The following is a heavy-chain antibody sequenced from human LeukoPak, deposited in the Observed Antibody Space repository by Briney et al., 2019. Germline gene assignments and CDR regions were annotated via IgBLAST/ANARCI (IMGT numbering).Heavy chain of an antibody. V-gene: IGHV3-53*05. D-gene: IGHD3-16*02. CDR1: GSNITYNY. CDR3: ARTSFYYDMDV. CDR2: INSGGDT. J-gene: IGHJ6*02. Sequence: GGSLRLSCAASGSNITYNYMTWVRQAPGKGLEWVSLINSGGDTYYADSLKGRITVPRGTSNNALFLQMSGLRPEDTAVYYCARTSFYYDMDVWGQGTTVTVSS.